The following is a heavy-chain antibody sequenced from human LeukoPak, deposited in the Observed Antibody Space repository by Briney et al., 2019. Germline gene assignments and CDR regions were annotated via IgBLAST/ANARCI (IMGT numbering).Heavy chain of an antibody. D-gene: IGHD1-26*01. CDR2: IYYSGST. CDR1: GGSISSYY. CDR3: AKGWDRGAFDI. V-gene: IGHV4-59*01. J-gene: IGHJ3*02. Sequence: SETLSLTCTVSGGSISSYYWSWIRQPPGKGLEWIGYIYYSGSTNYNPSLKSRVTISVDTSRNQFSLKLSSVTAADTAVYYCAKGWDRGAFDIWGQGTMVTVSS.